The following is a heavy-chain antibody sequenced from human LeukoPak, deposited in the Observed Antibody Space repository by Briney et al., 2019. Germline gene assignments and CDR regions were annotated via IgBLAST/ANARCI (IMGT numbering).Heavy chain of an antibody. CDR1: GYTFTGYY. V-gene: IGHV1-2*02. D-gene: IGHD2-2*01. J-gene: IGHJ4*02. Sequence: ASVKVSCKASGYTFTGYYMHWVRQAPGQGLEWMGWINPNSGGTNYAQKFQGRATMTRDTSISTAYMELSRLRSDDTAVYYCARSEGGSTSCYPDYWGQGTLVTVSS. CDR3: ARSEGGSTSCYPDY. CDR2: INPNSGGT.